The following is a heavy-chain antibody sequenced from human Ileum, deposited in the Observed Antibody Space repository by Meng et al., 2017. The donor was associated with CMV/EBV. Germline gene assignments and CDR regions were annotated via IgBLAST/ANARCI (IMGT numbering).Heavy chain of an antibody. CDR2: ISSSGSNI. CDR3: ARILNTGVNGRGWFDL. CDR1: GFTFSDYY. J-gene: IGHJ5*01. Sequence: GESLKISCAASGFTFSDYYMSWIRQAPRKGLEWVSYISSSGSNIYYADSVKGRFTISRDNAQNSLYLQMNSLRADDTAVYYCARILNTGVNGRGWFDLWGQGILVTVSS. D-gene: IGHD1-1*01. V-gene: IGHV3-11*01.